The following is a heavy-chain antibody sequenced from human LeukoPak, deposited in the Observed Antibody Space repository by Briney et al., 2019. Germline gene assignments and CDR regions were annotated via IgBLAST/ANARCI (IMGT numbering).Heavy chain of an antibody. V-gene: IGHV1-3*01. Sequence: ASVKVSCKASGYTFSDYAMHWVRQAPGPRFEWMGWIDAGNGDTRYSQKFQGRVTITRDTSASTAYIELRSLRSEDTAMYYCARGSTSDWPLDHWGQETLVTISS. CDR1: GYTFSDYA. CDR2: IDAGNGDT. D-gene: IGHD2-2*01. CDR3: ARGSTSDWPLDH. J-gene: IGHJ4*02.